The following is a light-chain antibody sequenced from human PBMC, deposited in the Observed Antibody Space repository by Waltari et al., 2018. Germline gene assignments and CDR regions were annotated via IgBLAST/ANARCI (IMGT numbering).Light chain of an antibody. Sequence: EIVLTQSPATLSLSPGARATPSCRASQGVSSYLAWYQQRPGQAPRLLIYSAANRATGIPARFSGSGSGTDFTLTISSLEPEDFAVYYCQQRSDWPRTFGQGTKVEIK. J-gene: IGKJ1*01. CDR1: QGVSSY. CDR2: SAA. V-gene: IGKV3-11*01. CDR3: QQRSDWPRT.